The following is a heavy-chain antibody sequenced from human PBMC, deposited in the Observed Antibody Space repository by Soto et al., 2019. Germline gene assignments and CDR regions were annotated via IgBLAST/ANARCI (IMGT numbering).Heavy chain of an antibody. Sequence: EVQLVESGGGLVQPGGSLRLSCAASGFTFSSYSMNWVRQAPGKGLEWVSYISSSSSTIYYADSVKGRFTISRDNAKNSLYLQMNSLRAEDTAVYYCARGLLDGKLGFDYWGQGTLVTVSS. D-gene: IGHD7-27*01. CDR3: ARGLLDGKLGFDY. V-gene: IGHV3-48*01. CDR2: ISSSSSTI. J-gene: IGHJ4*02. CDR1: GFTFSSYS.